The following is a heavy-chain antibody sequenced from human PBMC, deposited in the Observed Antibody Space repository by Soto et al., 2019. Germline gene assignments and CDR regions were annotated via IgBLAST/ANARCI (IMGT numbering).Heavy chain of an antibody. V-gene: IGHV1-69*01. CDR2: IIPVSGAA. J-gene: IGHJ4*02. Sequence: QVQLVQSGAEVKKPGSSVKVSCKASGGTFGSYAFSWVRQAPGQGLEWMGGIIPVSGAAHYAQKFQGRVTSTADESTSTAYMELSRLSSQETAVYYCATALGCRSTSCTLDYWGQGTRVIVSS. D-gene: IGHD2-2*01. CDR3: ATALGCRSTSCTLDY. CDR1: GGTFGSYA.